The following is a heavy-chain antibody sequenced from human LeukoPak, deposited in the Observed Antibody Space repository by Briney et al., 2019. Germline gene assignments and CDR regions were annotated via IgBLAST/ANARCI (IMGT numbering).Heavy chain of an antibody. CDR3: ARGGGYYYGSGSYRGAFDY. D-gene: IGHD3-10*01. Sequence: GASVKVSCKASGYTFTSYGISWVRQAPGQGLEWMGWISAYNGNTNYAQKLQGRVTMTSDTSTSTAYMELRSLRSDDTAVYYCARGGGYYYGSGSYRGAFDYWGQGTLVTVSS. V-gene: IGHV1-18*01. CDR2: ISAYNGNT. J-gene: IGHJ4*02. CDR1: GYTFTSYG.